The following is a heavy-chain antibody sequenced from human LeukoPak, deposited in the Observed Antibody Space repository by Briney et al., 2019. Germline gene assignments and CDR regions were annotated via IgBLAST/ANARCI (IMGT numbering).Heavy chain of an antibody. CDR2: ISSDGGST. V-gene: IGHV3-64*01. Sequence: GRSLRLSCAASGITFSSYAMHWVRQAPGKGLEYVSAISSDGGSTYYANSVKGRFTISRDNSKITLYLQMGSLRAEDMAVYYCARGGYGDYPYYYGMDVWGQGTTVTVSS. J-gene: IGHJ6*02. D-gene: IGHD4-17*01. CDR1: GITFSSYA. CDR3: ARGGYGDYPYYYGMDV.